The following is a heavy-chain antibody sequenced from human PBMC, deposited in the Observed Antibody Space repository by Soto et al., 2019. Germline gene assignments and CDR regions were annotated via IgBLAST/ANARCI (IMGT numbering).Heavy chain of an antibody. CDR1: GFTFSSYW. CDR2: INSDGSST. J-gene: IGHJ6*02. D-gene: IGHD5-18*01. Sequence: GGSLRLSCAASGFTFSSYWMHWVRQAPGKGLVWVSRINSDGSSTSYADSVKGRFTISRDNAKNTLYLQMNSLRAEDTAVYYCARGSAMELYYYYGMDVWGQGTKGTVS. V-gene: IGHV3-74*01. CDR3: ARGSAMELYYYYGMDV.